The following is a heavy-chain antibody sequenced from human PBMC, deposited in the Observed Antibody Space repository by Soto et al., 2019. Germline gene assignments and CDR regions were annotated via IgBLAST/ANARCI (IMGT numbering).Heavy chain of an antibody. CDR1: GFSFSSYV. CDR2: ISGGGGST. D-gene: IGHD3-22*01. CDR3: TKGIYYDSSAYYVW. V-gene: IGHV3-23*01. J-gene: IGHJ4*02. Sequence: PGGSLRLSCAASGFSFSSYVMNWVRQAPGKGLEWVSAISGGGGSTYYADSLKGRFTISRDNSKNTLYLQMNSLRAEDTAVYYCTKGIYYDSSAYYVWWGQGTLVTVSS.